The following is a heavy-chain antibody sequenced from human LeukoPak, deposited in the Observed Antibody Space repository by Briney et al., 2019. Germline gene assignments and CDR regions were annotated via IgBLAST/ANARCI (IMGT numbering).Heavy chain of an antibody. CDR1: GFTFSSYA. D-gene: IGHD7-27*01. V-gene: IGHV3-23*01. J-gene: IGHJ4*02. Sequence: PGGALRLSCTASGFTFSSYAMNWVGQAPGGGLESVSSIGPTGASTYHSASVKGRFTTSRDNSKNTLYLRMNSLRAEDTAIYYCARNWDFDHWGQGILVTLSS. CDR2: IGPTGAST. CDR3: ARNWDFDH.